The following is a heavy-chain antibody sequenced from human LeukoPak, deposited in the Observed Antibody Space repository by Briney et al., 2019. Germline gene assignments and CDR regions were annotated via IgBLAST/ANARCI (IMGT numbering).Heavy chain of an antibody. CDR2: IYTSGST. CDR3: ARASYDSSGSNAFDI. Sequence: SETLSLTCTVSGGSISSYYWSWIRQPAVKGLEWIGRIYTSGSTNYNPSLKSRVTISVDKSKNQFSLKMSSVTAEDTAVYYCARASYDSSGSNAFDIWGQGTMVTVSS. J-gene: IGHJ3*02. D-gene: IGHD3-22*01. V-gene: IGHV4-4*07. CDR1: GGSISSYY.